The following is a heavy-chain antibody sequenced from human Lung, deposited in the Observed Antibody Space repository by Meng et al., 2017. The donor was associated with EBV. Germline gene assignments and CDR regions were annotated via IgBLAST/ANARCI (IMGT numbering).Heavy chain of an antibody. J-gene: IGHJ4*02. CDR2: INYSGIT. CDR1: GRSFSSSY. V-gene: IGHV4-34*01. Sequence: QGPLRQWGAGLLKPSETPSLTCGVSGRSFSSSYWSWIRQPPGKGLEWIGQINYSGITNYNPSLKSRVTISVDTSKNQFSLSLNSVTAADTAVYYCARGGTSSAPFDYWGQGTLVTVSS. D-gene: IGHD2-2*01. CDR3: ARGGTSSAPFDY.